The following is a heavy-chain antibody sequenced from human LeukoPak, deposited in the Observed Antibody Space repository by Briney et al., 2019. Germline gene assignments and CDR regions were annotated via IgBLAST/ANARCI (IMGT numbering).Heavy chain of an antibody. J-gene: IGHJ6*02. CDR3: ARDDYSRGWYRNYYYYYGMDV. Sequence: GGSLRLSCAASGFTFSSYSMNWVRQAPGKGLEWVSSISSSSSYIYYADSVKGRFTISRDNAKNSLYLQMNSLRAEDTAVYYCARDDYSRGWYRNYYYYYGMDVWGQGTTVTVSS. D-gene: IGHD6-19*01. V-gene: IGHV3-21*01. CDR1: GFTFSSYS. CDR2: ISSSSSYI.